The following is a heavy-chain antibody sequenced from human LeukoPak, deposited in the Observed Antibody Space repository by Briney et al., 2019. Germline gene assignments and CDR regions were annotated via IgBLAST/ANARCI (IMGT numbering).Heavy chain of an antibody. V-gene: IGHV4-39*01. J-gene: IGHJ4*02. CDR2: YSGST. Sequence: PSETLSLTCTVSGGSISSSSYYWAWIRQPPGKGLEYIGSYSGSTYYNPSLKSRVTISVDTSKKQFSLKLSSVTAADTAVYYCARSSYGAGSKPYWVDYWGQGTLVTVSP. CDR3: ARSSYGAGSKPYWVDY. D-gene: IGHD3-10*01. CDR1: GGSISSSSYY.